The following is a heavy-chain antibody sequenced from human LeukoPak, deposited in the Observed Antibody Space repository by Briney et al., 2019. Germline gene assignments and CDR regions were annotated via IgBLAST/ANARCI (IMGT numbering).Heavy chain of an antibody. CDR1: GFTFDDYG. CDR2: ISSSSSTI. V-gene: IGHV3-48*01. Sequence: GGSLRLSCAASGFTFDDYGMSWVRQAPGKGLEWVSYISSSSSTIYYADSVKGRFTISRDNAKNSLYLQMNSLRAEDTAVYYCARDRFYYMDVWGKGTTVTVSS. J-gene: IGHJ6*03. CDR3: ARDRFYYMDV.